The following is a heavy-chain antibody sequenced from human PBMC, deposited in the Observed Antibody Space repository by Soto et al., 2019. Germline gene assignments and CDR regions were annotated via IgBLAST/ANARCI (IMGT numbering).Heavy chain of an antibody. CDR2: IWYDGSNK. CDR3: ARDPHSSGWRSEDY. Sequence: QVQLVESGGGVVQPGRSLRLSCAASGFTFSSDGMHWVRQAPGKGLEWVAVIWYDGSNKYYADTVKGRFTISRDNSKNTLYLQMNSLRAEDTAVYYCARDPHSSGWRSEDYWGQGTLVTVSS. CDR1: GFTFSSDG. J-gene: IGHJ4*02. V-gene: IGHV3-33*01. D-gene: IGHD6-19*01.